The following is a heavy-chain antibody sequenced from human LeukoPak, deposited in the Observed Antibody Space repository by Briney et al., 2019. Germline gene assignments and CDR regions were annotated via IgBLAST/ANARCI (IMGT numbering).Heavy chain of an antibody. CDR1: GGSISRYY. CDR2: IFSNGST. V-gene: IGHV4-59*01. J-gene: IGHJ6*02. D-gene: IGHD2-2*01. CDR3: ARDGCSSTSCYSDYYYGMDV. Sequence: PSETLSLTCTVSGGSISRYYWTWIRQPPGKGLEWIGYIFSNGSTSYNPSLKSRVAISLDTSKGQFSLRLTSVTAADTAVYYCARDGCSSTSCYSDYYYGMDVWGQGTTVTVSS.